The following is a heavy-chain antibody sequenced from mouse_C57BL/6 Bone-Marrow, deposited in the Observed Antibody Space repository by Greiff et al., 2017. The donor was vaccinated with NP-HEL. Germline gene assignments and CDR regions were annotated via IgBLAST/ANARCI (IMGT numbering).Heavy chain of an antibody. V-gene: IGHV1-64*01. CDR3: ALYYGYDDAMDY. Sequence: QVQLQQPGAELVKPGASVKLSCKASGYTFTSYWMHWVKQRPGQGLEWIGMIHPNSGSTNYNEKFKSKATLTVDKSSSTAYMQLSSLTSEDSAVYYCALYYGYDDAMDYWGQGTSVTVSS. CDR2: IHPNSGST. J-gene: IGHJ4*01. CDR1: GYTFTSYW. D-gene: IGHD2-2*01.